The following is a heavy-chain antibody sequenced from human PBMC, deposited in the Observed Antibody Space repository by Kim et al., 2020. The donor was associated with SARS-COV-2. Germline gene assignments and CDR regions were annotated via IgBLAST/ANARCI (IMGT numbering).Heavy chain of an antibody. J-gene: IGHJ5*02. Sequence: VKGRFTISRDNSKNTLYLQMNSLRAEDTAVYYCARTSGSGSYYGVGWFDPWGQGTLVTVSS. CDR3: ARTSGSGSYYGVGWFDP. D-gene: IGHD3-10*01. V-gene: IGHV3-30*01.